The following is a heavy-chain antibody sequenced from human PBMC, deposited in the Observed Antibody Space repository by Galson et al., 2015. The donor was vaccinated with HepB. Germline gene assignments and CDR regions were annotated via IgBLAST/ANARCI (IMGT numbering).Heavy chain of an antibody. D-gene: IGHD6-19*01. CDR2: ISYDGSNK. V-gene: IGHV3-30-3*01. CDR3: ARDGGGPGYSSGWYRYYYYYYGMDV. Sequence: SLRLSCAASGFTFSSYAMHWVRQAPGKGLEWVAVISYDGSNKYYADSVKGRFTISRDNSKNTLYLQMNSLRAEDTAVYYCARDGGGPGYSSGWYRYYYYYYGMDVWGQGTTVTVSS. CDR1: GFTFSSYA. J-gene: IGHJ6*02.